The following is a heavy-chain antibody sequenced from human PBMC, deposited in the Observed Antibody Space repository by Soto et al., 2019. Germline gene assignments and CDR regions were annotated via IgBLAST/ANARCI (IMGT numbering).Heavy chain of an antibody. Sequence: QVQLVQSGAEVKKPGSSVKVSCKASGGTFSSYAISWVRQAPGQGLEWMGGIIPIFGTANYAQKFQGRVTITADESTSTAYMELSSLRSEDTAVYYCARSIVVVVAATLRLVGYYGMDVWGQGTTVTVSS. CDR2: IIPIFGTA. V-gene: IGHV1-69*01. D-gene: IGHD2-15*01. CDR1: GGTFSSYA. CDR3: ARSIVVVVAATLRLVGYYGMDV. J-gene: IGHJ6*02.